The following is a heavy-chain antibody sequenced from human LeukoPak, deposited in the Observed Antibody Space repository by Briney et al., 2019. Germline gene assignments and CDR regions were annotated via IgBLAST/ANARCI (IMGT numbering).Heavy chain of an antibody. CDR1: GFTFSSYW. D-gene: IGHD6-13*01. CDR2: IKQDGSEK. Sequence: GGSLRLSCAASGFTFSSYWMSWVRQAPGKRLEWVANIKQDGSEKYYVDSVKGRFTISRDNAKNSLYLQMNSLRAEDTAVYYCARGSSSWQITLRFDYWGQGTLVTVSS. V-gene: IGHV3-7*03. CDR3: ARGSSSWQITLRFDY. J-gene: IGHJ4*02.